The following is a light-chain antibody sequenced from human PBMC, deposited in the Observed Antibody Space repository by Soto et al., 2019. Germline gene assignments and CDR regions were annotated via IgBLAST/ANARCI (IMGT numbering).Light chain of an antibody. CDR2: DVN. J-gene: IGLJ1*01. Sequence: QSALTQPPSASGSPGQSVTISCTGTSSDVGGYNYVSWYQQHPGKAPKVMIYDVNKRPSGVPDRFSGSKSGNTASLTVSGLQAEDEADYYCSSYAGSDNVFGTGTKLTVL. CDR3: SSYAGSDNV. CDR1: SSDVGGYNY. V-gene: IGLV2-8*01.